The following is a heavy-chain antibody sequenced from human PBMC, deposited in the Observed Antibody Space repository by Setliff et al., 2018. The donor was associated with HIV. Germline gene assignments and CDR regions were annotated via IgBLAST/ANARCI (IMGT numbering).Heavy chain of an antibody. V-gene: IGHV5-51*01. J-gene: IGHJ6*03. CDR2: IYPGDSDT. D-gene: IGHD3-16*01. CDR1: GYSFTNYW. CDR3: ARPRGGGEHYMDV. Sequence: GESLKISCKGSGYSFTNYWIGWVRQMPGNGLEWMGIIYPGDSDTRYGPSFQDQVTISADKSISTAYLQWSSLKASDTAMYYCARPRGGGEHYMDVWGKGTTVTVSS.